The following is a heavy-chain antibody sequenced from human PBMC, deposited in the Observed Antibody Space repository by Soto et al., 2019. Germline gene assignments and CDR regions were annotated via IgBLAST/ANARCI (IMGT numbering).Heavy chain of an antibody. CDR3: ARDADYDFWSGHQFDP. V-gene: IGHV1-69*13. CDR1: GGTFSSYA. D-gene: IGHD3-3*01. Sequence: SVKVSCKASGGTFSSYAISWVRQAPGQGLEWMGGIIPIFGTANYAQKFQGRVTITADESTSTAYMELSSLRSEDTAVYYCARDADYDFWSGHQFDPWGQGTLVTVSS. J-gene: IGHJ5*02. CDR2: IIPIFGTA.